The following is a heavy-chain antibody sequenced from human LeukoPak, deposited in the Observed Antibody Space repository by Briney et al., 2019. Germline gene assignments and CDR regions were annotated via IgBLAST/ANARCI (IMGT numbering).Heavy chain of an antibody. D-gene: IGHD3-3*02. CDR2: IYYSGST. V-gene: IGHV4-31*03. Sequence: PSETLSLTCTVSGGSISSGGYYWSWIRQHPGKGLEWIGYIYYSGSTYYNPSLKSRVTISVDTSKNQFSLKLSSVTAADTAVYYCARGPSISLHNWFDPCGQGTLVTVSS. CDR3: ARGPSISLHNWFDP. CDR1: GGSISSGGYY. J-gene: IGHJ5*02.